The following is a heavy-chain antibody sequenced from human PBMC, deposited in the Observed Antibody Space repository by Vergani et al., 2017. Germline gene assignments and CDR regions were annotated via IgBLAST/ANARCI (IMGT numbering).Heavy chain of an antibody. V-gene: IGHV4-34*01. Sequence: QVQLQQWGAGLLKPSETLSLTCAVYGGSFSGYYWSWIRQPPGKGLEWIGEINHSGSANYNPSLKTRVIISVDTSKNQFSLKLTSVTAADTAVYYCARHGPGYYHYYMHVWGKGTTVTVSS. J-gene: IGHJ6*03. CDR3: ARHGPGYYHYYMHV. CDR2: INHSGSA. D-gene: IGHD2-8*01. CDR1: GGSFSGYY.